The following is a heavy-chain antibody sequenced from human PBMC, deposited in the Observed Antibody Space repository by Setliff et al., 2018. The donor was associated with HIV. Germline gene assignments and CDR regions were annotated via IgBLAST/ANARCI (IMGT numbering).Heavy chain of an antibody. CDR2: IFYTGNT. V-gene: IGHV4-39*07. Sequence: SETLSLTCTVSGGSIGSNTYYWGWIRQPPGKGLEWIGSIFYTGNTYYNPSLKSRVSISVDTSKNQFSLKLTPLTPADTAVCYCARDPGWAKPEYFHHWGQGTQVTVSS. J-gene: IGHJ1*01. CDR3: ARDPGWAKPEYFHH. D-gene: IGHD5-12*01. CDR1: GGSIGSNTYY.